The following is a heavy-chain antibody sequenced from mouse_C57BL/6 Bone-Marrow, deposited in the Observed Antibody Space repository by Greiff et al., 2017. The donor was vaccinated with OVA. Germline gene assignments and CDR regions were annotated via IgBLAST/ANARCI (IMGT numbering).Heavy chain of an antibody. Sequence: EVKLMESGGGLVQPGGSLKLSCAASGFTFSDYYMYWVRQTPEKRLEWVAYISNGGGSTYYPATVKGRFTISRDNAKNTLYLQMSRLKSEDTAMYYCARHTIGRYFDVWGTGTTVTVSS. J-gene: IGHJ1*03. CDR2: ISNGGGST. D-gene: IGHD2-14*01. V-gene: IGHV5-12*01. CDR1: GFTFSDYY. CDR3: ARHTIGRYFDV.